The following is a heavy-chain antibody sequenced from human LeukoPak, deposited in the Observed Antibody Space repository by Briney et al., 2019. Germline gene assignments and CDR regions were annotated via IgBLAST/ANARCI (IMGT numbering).Heavy chain of an antibody. D-gene: IGHD3-9*01. CDR3: AKVEPAYYDILTGYSDY. V-gene: IGHV3-23*01. CDR1: GFTFSSYA. Sequence: GGSLRLSCAASGFTFSSYAMSWVRRAPGKGLEWVSAISGSGGSTYYADSVKGRFTISRDNSKNTLYLQMNSLRAEDTAVYYCAKVEPAYYDILTGYSDYWGQGTLVTVSS. J-gene: IGHJ4*02. CDR2: ISGSGGST.